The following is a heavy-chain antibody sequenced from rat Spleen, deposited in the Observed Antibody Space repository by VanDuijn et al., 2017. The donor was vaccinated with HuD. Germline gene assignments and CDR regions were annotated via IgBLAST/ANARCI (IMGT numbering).Heavy chain of an antibody. D-gene: IGHD1-6*01. CDR3: TRDQLVYTTDWGRHYYWYFDF. J-gene: IGHJ1*01. CDR1: GFTFNNYW. CDR2: ITNTGGST. Sequence: EVQLVESGGGLVQPGRSLKLSCVASGFTFNNYWMTWIRQAPGKGLEWVASITNTGGSTSYPDPVKGRFTISRDNAKSTLYLQMNSLRSEDTATYYCTRDQLVYTTDWGRHYYWYFDFWGPGTMVTVSS. V-gene: IGHV5-31*01.